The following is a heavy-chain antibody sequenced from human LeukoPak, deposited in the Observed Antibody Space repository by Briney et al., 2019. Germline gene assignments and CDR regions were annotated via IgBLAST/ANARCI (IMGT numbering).Heavy chain of an antibody. Sequence: GGSLRLSCVASGLRFRSYAMNWVRQAPGKGLECISTISDDSSFTYYADSVKGRSAISRDDSKNTLYLQMNNLKVEDTAVYYCAKGRCSGVGCDSFHSWGQGALVTVSS. J-gene: IGHJ4*02. CDR3: AKGRCSGVGCDSFHS. D-gene: IGHD2-15*01. V-gene: IGHV3-23*01. CDR1: GLRFRSYA. CDR2: ISDDSSFT.